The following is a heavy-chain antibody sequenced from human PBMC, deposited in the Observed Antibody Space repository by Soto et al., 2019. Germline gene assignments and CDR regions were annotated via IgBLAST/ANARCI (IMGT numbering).Heavy chain of an antibody. CDR1: GFTFYNYA. CDR3: ARVPWQLVRTHAFLN. V-gene: IGHV3-23*01. D-gene: IGHD6-6*01. J-gene: IGHJ4*02. CDR2: ISNNEDAA. Sequence: EVQLLESGGALVPPGGSMRLSCAASGFTFYNYAMSWVRQAPGTGLEWVSGISNNEDAANYAYSVKGRFTISRVTAKNMLYLQMNSLRAEHTAGYNWARVPWQLVRTHAFLNWGQGTLVSVSS.